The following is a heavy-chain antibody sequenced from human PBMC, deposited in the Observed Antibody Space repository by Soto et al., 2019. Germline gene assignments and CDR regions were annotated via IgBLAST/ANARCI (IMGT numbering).Heavy chain of an antibody. CDR1: GGSFSGYY. D-gene: IGHD4-17*01. CDR3: ARHGERTIRSLNWFDP. V-gene: IGHV4-34*01. Sequence: PSETLSLTCAVYGGSFSGYYWSWIRQPPGKGLEWIGEINHSGSTNYNPSLKSRVTISVDTSKNQFSLKLSSVTAAGTAMYYCARHGERTIRSLNWFDPWGQGTLVTVSS. J-gene: IGHJ5*02. CDR2: INHSGST.